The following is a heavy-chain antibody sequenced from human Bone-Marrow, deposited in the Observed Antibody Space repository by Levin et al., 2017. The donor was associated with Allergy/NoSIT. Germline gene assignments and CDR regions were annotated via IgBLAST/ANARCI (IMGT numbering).Heavy chain of an antibody. D-gene: IGHD2-2*02. J-gene: IGHJ6*02. V-gene: IGHV3-48*03. CDR2: ISSSGSTI. Sequence: GGSLRLSCAASGFTFSSYEMNWVRQAPGKGLEWVSYISSSGSTIYYADSVKGRFTISRDNAKNSLYLQMNSLRAEDTAVYYCARDKLSYCSSTSCYILRSGIVAYYGMDVWGQGTTVTVSS. CDR3: ARDKLSYCSSTSCYILRSGIVAYYGMDV. CDR1: GFTFSSYE.